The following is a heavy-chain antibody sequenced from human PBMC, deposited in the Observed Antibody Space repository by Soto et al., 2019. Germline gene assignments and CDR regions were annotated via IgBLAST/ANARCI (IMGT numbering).Heavy chain of an antibody. CDR3: ARDWGERGYSGYDY. D-gene: IGHD5-12*01. CDR1: GYTFSSYD. CDR2: ISAYNGNT. V-gene: IGHV1-18*01. Sequence: QVQLVQSGAEVKKPGASVKVSCKASGYTFSSYDISLVRQAPGQGLKGMGWISAYNGNTNYAQKLQGRVTMTTDTPTSTAYMELRSLRSDDTAVYYCARDWGERGYSGYDYWGQGTLVTVSS. J-gene: IGHJ4*02.